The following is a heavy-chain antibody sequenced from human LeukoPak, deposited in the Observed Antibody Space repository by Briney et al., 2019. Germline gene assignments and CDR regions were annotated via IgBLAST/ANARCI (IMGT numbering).Heavy chain of an antibody. V-gene: IGHV3-21*01. CDR3: AREWEYYDILTGTTASFDY. J-gene: IGHJ4*02. CDR2: ISSSSSYI. D-gene: IGHD3-9*01. CDR1: GFAFSPYA. Sequence: GGSLRLSCAASGFAFSPYAMNWVRQAPGKGLGRVSSISSSSSYIHYADSVKGRFTISRDNAKNSLYLQMNSLRAEATAVYYCAREWEYYDILTGTTASFDYWGQGTLVTVSS.